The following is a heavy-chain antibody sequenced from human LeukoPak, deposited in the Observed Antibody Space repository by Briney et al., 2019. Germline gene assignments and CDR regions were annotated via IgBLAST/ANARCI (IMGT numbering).Heavy chain of an antibody. Sequence: KPSETLSLTCIVSRGSISSSSYYWGWIRQPPGKGLEWIGSIYYSGSTYYSPSLKSRVTISVDTSKNQFSLKLSSVTAADTAVYYCARQGDGWELQAPFDYWGQGTLVTVSS. V-gene: IGHV4-39*01. CDR1: RGSISSSSYY. J-gene: IGHJ4*02. CDR2: IYYSGST. CDR3: ARQGDGWELQAPFDY. D-gene: IGHD1-26*01.